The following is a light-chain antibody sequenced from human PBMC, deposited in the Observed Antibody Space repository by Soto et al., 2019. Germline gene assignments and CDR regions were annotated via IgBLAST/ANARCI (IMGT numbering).Light chain of an antibody. CDR3: QQYNNWPPIT. V-gene: IGKV3-15*01. CDR2: GAS. J-gene: IGKJ5*01. CDR1: QIIRTN. Sequence: ETVMTQSPATLSVSPGGRFTLSCRASQIIRTNLAWYQQKPGQAPRLLIYGASTRATGVPARFSGSGSATEFTLTIRSLQSEDFAVYYCQQYNNWPPITFGQGTRREIK.